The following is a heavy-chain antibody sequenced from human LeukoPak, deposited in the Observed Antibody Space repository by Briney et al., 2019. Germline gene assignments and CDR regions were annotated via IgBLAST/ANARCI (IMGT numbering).Heavy chain of an antibody. CDR3: ASWKGEVGATERGFDY. J-gene: IGHJ4*02. D-gene: IGHD1-26*01. CDR1: GFTFSSYS. CDR2: ISSSSYI. Sequence: AGGSLRLSCAASGFTFSSYSMNWVRQAPGKGLEWVSSISSSSYIYYADSVKGRFTISRDNAKYSLYLQMNSLRAEDTAVYYCASWKGEVGATERGFDYWGQGTLVTVSS. V-gene: IGHV3-21*01.